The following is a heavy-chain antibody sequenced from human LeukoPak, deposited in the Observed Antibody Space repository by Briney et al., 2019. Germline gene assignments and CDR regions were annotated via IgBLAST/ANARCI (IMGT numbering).Heavy chain of an antibody. CDR2: MYYSGST. V-gene: IGHV4-59*01. Sequence: KPSETLSLTCTVSGGSISSYYWSWIRQPPGKGLEWIGYMYYSGSTNYNPSLKSRVTISVDTSKNQFSLKLSSVTAADTAVYYCARGEPSPGVYGYYYYYYMDVWGKGTTVTVSS. CDR3: ARGEPSPGVYGYYYYYYMDV. J-gene: IGHJ6*03. D-gene: IGHD2/OR15-2a*01. CDR1: GGSISSYY.